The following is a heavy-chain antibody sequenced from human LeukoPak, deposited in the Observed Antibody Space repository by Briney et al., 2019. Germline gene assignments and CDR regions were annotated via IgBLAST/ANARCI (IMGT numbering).Heavy chain of an antibody. D-gene: IGHD3-9*01. V-gene: IGHV3-48*04. CDR3: ARDGLRYFDWLLYEAVYFDY. J-gene: IGHJ4*02. CDR1: GFTFSTYW. CDR2: ISSSSSTI. Sequence: GGSLRLSCAASGFTFSTYWMSWVRQAPGKGLEWVSYISSSSSTIYYADSVKGRFTISRDNAKNSLYLQMNSLRAEDTAVYYCARDGLRYFDWLLYEAVYFDYWGQGTLVTVSS.